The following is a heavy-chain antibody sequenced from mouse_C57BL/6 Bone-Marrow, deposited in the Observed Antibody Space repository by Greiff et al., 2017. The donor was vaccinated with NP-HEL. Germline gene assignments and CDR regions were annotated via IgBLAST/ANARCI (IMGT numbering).Heavy chain of an antibody. Sequence: QVQLKQPGAELVKPGASVKMSCKASGYTFTSYWITWVKQRPGQGLEWIGDIYPGSGSTNYNEKFKSKATLTVDTSSSTAYMQLSSLTSEDSAVYYCGLYYDYAAWFAYWGQGTLVTVSA. J-gene: IGHJ3*01. CDR1: GYTFTSYW. CDR3: GLYYDYAAWFAY. D-gene: IGHD2-4*01. V-gene: IGHV1-55*01. CDR2: IYPGSGST.